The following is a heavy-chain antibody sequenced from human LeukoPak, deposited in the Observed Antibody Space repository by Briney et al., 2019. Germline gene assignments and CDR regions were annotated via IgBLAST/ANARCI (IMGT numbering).Heavy chain of an antibody. CDR1: GGTFSSYA. CDR2: IVPIFGTA. Sequence: VASVKVSCKASGGTFSSYAISWVRQAPGQGLEWMGGIVPIFGTANYAQKFQGRVTITADESTSTAYMELSSLRSEDTAVYYCASGGRDYDILTGYFNWFDPWGQGTLVTVSS. D-gene: IGHD3-9*01. J-gene: IGHJ5*02. CDR3: ASGGRDYDILTGYFNWFDP. V-gene: IGHV1-69*13.